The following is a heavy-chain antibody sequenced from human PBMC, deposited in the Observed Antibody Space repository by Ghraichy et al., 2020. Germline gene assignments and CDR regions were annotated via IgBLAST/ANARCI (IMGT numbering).Heavy chain of an antibody. D-gene: IGHD2-8*01. Sequence: GGSLRLSCAASGFTFDDYTMHWVRQAPGKGLEWVSLISWDGGSTYYADSVKGRFTISRDNSKNSLYLQMNSLRTEDTALYYCAKARSVYAIKDYFDYWGQGTLVTVSS. V-gene: IGHV3-43*01. CDR3: AKARSVYAIKDYFDY. J-gene: IGHJ4*02. CDR1: GFTFDDYT. CDR2: ISWDGGST.